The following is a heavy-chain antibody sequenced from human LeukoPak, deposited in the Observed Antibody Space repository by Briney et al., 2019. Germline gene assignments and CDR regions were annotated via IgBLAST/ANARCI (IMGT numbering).Heavy chain of an antibody. CDR2: ISSSSSYT. D-gene: IGHD5-24*01. V-gene: IGHV3-21*01. CDR1: GFIFSGCN. Sequence: GGSLRLSCAASGFIFSGCNMNWVRQAPGKGLEWVSSISSSSSYTYYADPVKGRFTISRHNAKNSLYLQMNSLRAEDTAVYYCARDRDGYKQGAFDIWGQGTMVTVSS. CDR3: ARDRDGYKQGAFDI. J-gene: IGHJ3*02.